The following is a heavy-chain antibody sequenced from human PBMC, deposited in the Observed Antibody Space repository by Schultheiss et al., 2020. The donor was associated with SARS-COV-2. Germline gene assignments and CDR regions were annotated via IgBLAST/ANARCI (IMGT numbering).Heavy chain of an antibody. J-gene: IGHJ6*03. Sequence: GGSLRLSCAASRFTFSSYGMHWVRQAPGKGLEWVAVIWYDGSNKYYADSVKGRFTISRDNSKNTLYLQMNSLRAEDTAVYYCAGGEPVGGVAYYYMDVWGKGTSVTVSS. V-gene: IGHV3-33*08. D-gene: IGHD2-8*02. CDR3: AGGEPVGGVAYYYMDV. CDR1: RFTFSSYG. CDR2: IWYDGSNK.